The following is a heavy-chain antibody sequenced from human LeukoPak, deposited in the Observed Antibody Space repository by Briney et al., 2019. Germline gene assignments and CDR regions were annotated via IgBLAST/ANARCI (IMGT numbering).Heavy chain of an antibody. V-gene: IGHV3-7*01. CDR2: IKYDGSHK. D-gene: IGHD3-22*01. CDR1: GFSLSSYW. CDR3: ASSHDSSGND. Sequence: GGSLRLSCVASGFSLSSYWMAWVCQAPGKGLEWVANIKYDGSHKYYVDSVKGRFTISRDNAKNSVYLQMNSLRVDDTAVYFCASSHDSSGNDWGQGTMVTVSS. J-gene: IGHJ4*02.